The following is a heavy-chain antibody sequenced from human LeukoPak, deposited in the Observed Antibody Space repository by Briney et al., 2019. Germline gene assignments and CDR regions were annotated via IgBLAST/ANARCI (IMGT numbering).Heavy chain of an antibody. CDR3: ARQRSSGWSKDSYYYMDV. J-gene: IGHJ6*03. V-gene: IGHV4-39*01. Sequence: SETLSLTCTVSGGSISSSSYYWGWIRQPPGKGLEWIGSIYYSGSTYYNPSLKSRVTISVDTSKNQFSLKLSSVTAADTAVYYCARQRSSGWSKDSYYYMDVWGKGTTVTVSS. CDR1: GGSISSSSYY. D-gene: IGHD6-19*01. CDR2: IYYSGST.